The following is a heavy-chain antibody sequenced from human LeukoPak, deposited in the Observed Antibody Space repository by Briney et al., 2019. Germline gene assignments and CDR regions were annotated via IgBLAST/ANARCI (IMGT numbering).Heavy chain of an antibody. V-gene: IGHV4-34*01. CDR2: INARGDT. Sequence: SETLSLTCAVYGWSFNDYYWNWIRQPPGKGLEWIGEINARGDTNYNPSLKSRVTISVDASKKQFSLRLTSMIAAGTALYYCARGQVPAARGYNWFDPWGQGTLVTVSS. J-gene: IGHJ5*02. D-gene: IGHD2-2*01. CDR1: GWSFNDYY. CDR3: ARGQVPAARGYNWFDP.